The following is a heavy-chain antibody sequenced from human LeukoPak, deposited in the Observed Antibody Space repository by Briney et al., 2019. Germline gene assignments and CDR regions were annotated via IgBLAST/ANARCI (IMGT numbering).Heavy chain of an antibody. CDR1: GGSISSYY. D-gene: IGHD6-19*01. Sequence: PSETLSLTCPVSGGSISSYYWSWIRQPPGKGLEWIGYIYYSGSTDYNPSLKSRVTISVDTSKNQFSLKLSSVTAADTAVYYCARGSDSSGWYFGYWGQGTLVTVSS. CDR3: ARGSDSSGWYFGY. J-gene: IGHJ4*02. CDR2: IYYSGST. V-gene: IGHV4-59*01.